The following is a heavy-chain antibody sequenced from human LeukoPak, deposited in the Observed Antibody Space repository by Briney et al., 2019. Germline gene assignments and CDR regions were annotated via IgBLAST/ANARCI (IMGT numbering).Heavy chain of an antibody. J-gene: IGHJ4*02. CDR2: LRGSGGST. CDR1: GFTFSSYG. Sequence: PGGSLRLSCAASGFTFSSYGMSWVRQAPGKGLEWVSALRGSGGSTFYADSVKGRFTISRDNSKNTLYLQMNSLRAEDTAVYYCARDPPQIAADDGMRGYWGQGTLVTVSS. V-gene: IGHV3-23*01. CDR3: ARDPPQIAADDGMRGY. D-gene: IGHD6-13*01.